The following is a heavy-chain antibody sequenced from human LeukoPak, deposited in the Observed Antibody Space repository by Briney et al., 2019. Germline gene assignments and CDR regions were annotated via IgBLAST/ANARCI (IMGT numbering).Heavy chain of an antibody. D-gene: IGHD3-10*01. CDR1: GYTLTGYY. CDR3: ARGSDGSGSYLYGMDV. Sequence: ASVKVSCKASGYTLTGYYMHWVRQAPGLGLEWMGWINPNSGGTNYAQKFQGWVTMTRDTSISTAYMELSRLRSDDTAVYYCARGSDGSGSYLYGMDVWGQGTTVTVSS. CDR2: INPNSGGT. V-gene: IGHV1-2*04. J-gene: IGHJ6*02.